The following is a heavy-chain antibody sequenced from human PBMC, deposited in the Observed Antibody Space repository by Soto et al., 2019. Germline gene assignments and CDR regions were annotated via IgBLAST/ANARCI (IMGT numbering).Heavy chain of an antibody. CDR3: AKDGPLAMDV. CDR2: ISGSGGST. Sequence: GGALRLSCSGSGFTFSSCAMSWVRQAPGKGLEWVSAISGSGGSTYYADSVKGRFTISRDNSKNTLYLQMNSLRAEDTAVYYCAKDGPLAMDVWGQGNTVTGSS. J-gene: IGHJ6*02. CDR1: GFTFSSCA. V-gene: IGHV3-23*01.